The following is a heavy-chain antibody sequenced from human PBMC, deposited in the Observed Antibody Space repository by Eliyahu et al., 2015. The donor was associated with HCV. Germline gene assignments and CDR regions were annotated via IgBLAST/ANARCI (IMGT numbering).Heavy chain of an antibody. CDR2: XHYRGGT. V-gene: IGHV4-59*01. CDR3: SSGGGGIAVAGTGGWFDP. J-gene: IGHJ5*02. D-gene: IGHD6-19*01. CDR1: GGSXTTYY. Sequence: QVQLQESGXGLVKPSETLSLICTVSGGSXTTYYWSWIRRPPGKGLEWIGVXHYRGGTNYNPSLKSRVXMSVDTSKNQFSLKLKSXTAADTAVYYCSSGGGGIAVAGTGGWFDPWGQGTLVTVSS.